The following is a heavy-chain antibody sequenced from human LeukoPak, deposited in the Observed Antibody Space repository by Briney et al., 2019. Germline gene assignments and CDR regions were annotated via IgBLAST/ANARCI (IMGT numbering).Heavy chain of an antibody. J-gene: IGHJ4*02. CDR3: ARDARDGYGGNPFDY. CDR2: VRGSGGTT. D-gene: IGHD4-23*01. CDR1: GFTFSSYA. Sequence: GGSLRLSCAASGFTFSSYAMYWVRQAPGKGLEWVSVVRGSGGTTYYADSVKGRFTISRANSKNTLYLQMNSLRAEDTAVYYCARDARDGYGGNPFDYWGQGTPVTVSS. V-gene: IGHV3-23*01.